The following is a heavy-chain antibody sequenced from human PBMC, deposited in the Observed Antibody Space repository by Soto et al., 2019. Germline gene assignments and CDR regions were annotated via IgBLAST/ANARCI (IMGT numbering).Heavy chain of an antibody. CDR2: ISSSSSTI. CDR3: ARDVITMMGRPHGYFDY. Sequence: EVQLVESGGGLVQPGGSLRLSCAASGFTFSIYSMNWVRQAPGKGLEWVSYISSSSSTIYYADSVKGRFTMSRDNAKNSLYLQMNSLRDEDTAVYYCARDVITMMGRPHGYFDYWGQGTLVTVSS. V-gene: IGHV3-48*02. D-gene: IGHD3-22*01. J-gene: IGHJ4*02. CDR1: GFTFSIYS.